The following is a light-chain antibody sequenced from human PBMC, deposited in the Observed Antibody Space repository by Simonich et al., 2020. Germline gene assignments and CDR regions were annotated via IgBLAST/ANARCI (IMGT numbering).Light chain of an antibody. CDR2: DVM. V-gene: IGLV2-14*02. J-gene: IGLJ3*02. CDR1: RSAVGSYNL. Sequence: QSALTQPASVSGSPGQSITISCTGTRSAVGSYNLVSWYQHHPGKAPKLMIYDVMNRPSGVSNRFSGSKSGNTASLTISGLQAEDEADYYCSSYTSSSTLEDWVFGGGTKLTVL. CDR3: SSYTSSSTLEDWV.